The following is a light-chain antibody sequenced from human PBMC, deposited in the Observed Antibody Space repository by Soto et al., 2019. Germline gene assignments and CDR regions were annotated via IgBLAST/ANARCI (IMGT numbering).Light chain of an antibody. Sequence: EIVLTQSPATLSLSPGERANLSCRASQSVNNYLAWYQQKPGQAPRLLIFGASNRATGIPARFSGSGSGTDSTLTINSLGPEDFAVYYCQQRGNWPITFGQGTRLEIK. CDR3: QQRGNWPIT. V-gene: IGKV3-11*01. CDR2: GAS. CDR1: QSVNNY. J-gene: IGKJ5*01.